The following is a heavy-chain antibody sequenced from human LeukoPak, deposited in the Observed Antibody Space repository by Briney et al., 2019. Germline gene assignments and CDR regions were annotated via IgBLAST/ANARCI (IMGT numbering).Heavy chain of an antibody. CDR1: GFTFDDYG. CDR3: AKDRGYSYGYGCDY. D-gene: IGHD5-18*01. J-gene: IGHJ4*02. Sequence: GGSLRLSCAASGFTFDDYGMSWVRQAPGKGLEWVSGINWNGGSTGYADSVKGRFTISRDNAKNSLYLQMNSLRAEDTALYYCAKDRGYSYGYGCDYWGQGTLVTVSS. CDR2: INWNGGST. V-gene: IGHV3-20*04.